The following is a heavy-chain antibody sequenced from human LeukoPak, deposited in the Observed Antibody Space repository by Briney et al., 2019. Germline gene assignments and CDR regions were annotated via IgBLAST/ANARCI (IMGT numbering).Heavy chain of an antibody. Sequence: ASVKVSCKASGYTFTNYYIHWVRQAPGQGLEWMGVINTSGGSTAFAQKFQGRDTMTRDTSTSTVYMDLSSLTSEDTAVYYCARGGSTAAGTGFDYWGQGTLVTVSS. CDR2: INTSGGST. D-gene: IGHD6-13*01. CDR1: GYTFTNYY. V-gene: IGHV1-46*01. J-gene: IGHJ4*02. CDR3: ARGGSTAAGTGFDY.